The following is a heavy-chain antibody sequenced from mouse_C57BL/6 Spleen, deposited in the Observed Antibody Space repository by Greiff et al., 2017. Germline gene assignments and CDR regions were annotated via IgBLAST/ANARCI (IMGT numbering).Heavy chain of an antibody. CDR3: ARETTVVERKVDD. V-gene: IGHV1-81*01. D-gene: IGHD1-1*01. CDR1: GYTFTSYG. Sequence: QVHVKQSGAELARPGASVKLSCKASGYTFTSYGISWVKQRTGQGLEWIREIYPRSGTTYYHEKFKGKATLTADKSSSTAYMELSSLTSEDSAVYIWARETTVVERKVDDWGQGTALTVSS. CDR2: IYPRSGTT. J-gene: IGHJ2*01.